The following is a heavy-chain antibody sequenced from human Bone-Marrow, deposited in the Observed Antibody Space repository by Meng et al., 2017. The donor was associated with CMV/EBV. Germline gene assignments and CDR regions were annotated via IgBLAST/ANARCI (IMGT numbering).Heavy chain of an antibody. Sequence: GSLRLSCTVSGGSISSSSYYWGWIRQPPGKGLEWIGSIYYSGSTYYNPSLKSRVTISVDTAKNQFSLKLCTVTAADTAVYYSARPKGYCSSTSCHGNWFDPWGQGTLVTVSS. CDR1: GGSISSSSYY. J-gene: IGHJ5*02. CDR3: ARPKGYCSSTSCHGNWFDP. CDR2: IYYSGST. D-gene: IGHD2-2*01. V-gene: IGHV4-39*07.